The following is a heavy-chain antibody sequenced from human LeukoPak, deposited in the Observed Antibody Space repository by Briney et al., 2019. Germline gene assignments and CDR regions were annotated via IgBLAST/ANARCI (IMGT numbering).Heavy chain of an antibody. CDR2: INHSGST. V-gene: IGHV4-34*01. CDR1: GGSFSGYY. D-gene: IGHD2-2*01. CDR3: ARAIIVPAAIGGSDFDY. Sequence: RSSETLSLTCAVYGGSFSGYYWSWIRQPPGKGLEWIGEINHSGSTNYNPSLKSRVTISVDTSKNQFSLKLSSVTAADTAVYYCARAIIVPAAIGGSDFDYWGQGTLVTVSS. J-gene: IGHJ4*02.